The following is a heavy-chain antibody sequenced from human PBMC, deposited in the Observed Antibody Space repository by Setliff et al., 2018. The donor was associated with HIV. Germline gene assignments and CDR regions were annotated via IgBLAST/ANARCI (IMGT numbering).Heavy chain of an antibody. Sequence: RLSCAASGFTFSSYSMNWVRQAPGKGLEWVSSITSSTYIYYADSVKGRFTISRDNAKNSLYLQMNSLRAEDTAVYYCARDYAYNWNSVMDAWGKGTTVTVSS. CDR3: ARDYAYNWNSVMDA. CDR1: GFTFSSYS. D-gene: IGHD1-7*01. J-gene: IGHJ6*03. V-gene: IGHV3-21*01. CDR2: ITSSTYI.